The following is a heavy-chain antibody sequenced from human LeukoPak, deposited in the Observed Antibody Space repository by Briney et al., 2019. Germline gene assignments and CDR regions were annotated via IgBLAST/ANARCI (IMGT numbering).Heavy chain of an antibody. Sequence: SETLSLTCAVYGGSFSGYYWSWIRQPPGKGLEWIGEINHSGSTNYNPSLKSRVTISVDTSKNQFSLKLSSVTAADTAVYYCARGDADYAPGNFDYWGQGTLVTVSS. D-gene: IGHD4-17*01. V-gene: IGHV4-34*01. CDR2: INHSGST. J-gene: IGHJ4*02. CDR1: GGSFSGYY. CDR3: ARGDADYAPGNFDY.